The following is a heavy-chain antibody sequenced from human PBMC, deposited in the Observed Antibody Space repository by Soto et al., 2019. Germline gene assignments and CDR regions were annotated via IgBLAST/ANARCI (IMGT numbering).Heavy chain of an antibody. Sequence: QVQMVESGGGVVQPGRSLRLSCAASGLTFSSFAMHWVRQAPGKGLEWVAVISYDGSNKYYADSVKGRFTISRDNSKNTLYLQMNSLRAEDTAVYYYAGEGDDYWGQGTLVTVSS. CDR1: GLTFSSFA. CDR3: AGEGDDY. D-gene: IGHD1-26*01. CDR2: ISYDGSNK. V-gene: IGHV3-30-3*01. J-gene: IGHJ4*02.